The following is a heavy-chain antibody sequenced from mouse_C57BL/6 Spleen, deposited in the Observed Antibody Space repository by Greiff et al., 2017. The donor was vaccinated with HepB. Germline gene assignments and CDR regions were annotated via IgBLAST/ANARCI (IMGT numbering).Heavy chain of an antibody. CDR2: ISYDGSN. Sequence: DVQLQESGPGLVKPSQSLSLTCSVTGYSITSGYYWNWIRQFPGNKLEWMGYISYDGSNNYNPSLKNRISITRDTSKNQFFLKLNSVTTEDTATYYCARRIITSYYFDYWGQGTTLTVSS. CDR3: ARRIITSYYFDY. D-gene: IGHD1-1*01. CDR1: GYSITSGYY. V-gene: IGHV3-6*01. J-gene: IGHJ2*01.